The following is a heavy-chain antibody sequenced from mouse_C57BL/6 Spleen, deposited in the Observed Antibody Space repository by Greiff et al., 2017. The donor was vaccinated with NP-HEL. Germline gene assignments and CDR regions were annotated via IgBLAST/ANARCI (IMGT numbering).Heavy chain of an antibody. CDR2: IYPSDSET. J-gene: IGHJ2*01. CDR1: GYTFTSYW. CDR3: ARERDPNYFDY. V-gene: IGHV1-61*01. Sequence: QVQLQQPGAELVRPGSSVKLSCKASGYTFTSYWMDWVKQRPGQGLEWIGNIYPSDSETHYNQKFKDKAKLTVDKSSSTAYMQLSSLTSEDSAVYYCARERDPNYFDYWGQGTTLTVSS.